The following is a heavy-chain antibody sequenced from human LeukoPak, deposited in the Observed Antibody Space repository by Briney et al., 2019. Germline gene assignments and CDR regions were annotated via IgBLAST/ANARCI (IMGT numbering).Heavy chain of an antibody. J-gene: IGHJ3*02. D-gene: IGHD5-24*01. CDR3: ARPVEMSVNAFDI. V-gene: IGHV5-51*01. CDR2: IYPGDSDT. CDR1: GYSFTNNW. Sequence: GESLKISCKGSGYSFTNNWIGWVRQMPGKGLDWMGIIYPGDSDTTYSPSFQGQVTISADKSISTAFLQWSSLKASDTAMYYCARPVEMSVNAFDIWGQGTMVTVSS.